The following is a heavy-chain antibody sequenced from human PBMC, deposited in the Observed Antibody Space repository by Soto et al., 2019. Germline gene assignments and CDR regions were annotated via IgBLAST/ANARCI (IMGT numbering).Heavy chain of an antibody. D-gene: IGHD3-3*01. CDR2: ISGSSATT. CDR3: AKKGSPISQTYYDY. J-gene: IGHJ4*02. Sequence: PGGSLRLSCAVSGFTFSSYAMSWVRQAPGKGLEWVSIISGSSATTFYADSVKGRFTISRDNSKNTLYLQMNSLRAEDTAVYYCAKKGSPISQTYYDYWGQGTLVTVSS. CDR1: GFTFSSYA. V-gene: IGHV3-23*01.